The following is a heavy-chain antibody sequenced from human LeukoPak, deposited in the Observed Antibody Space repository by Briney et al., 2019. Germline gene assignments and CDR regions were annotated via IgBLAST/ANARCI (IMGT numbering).Heavy chain of an antibody. CDR2: INHSGST. Sequence: PSETLSLTCAVYGGSFSGYYWSWIRQPPGKGLEWIGEINHSGSTNYNPSLKSRVTISVDTSKSQFSLKLSSVTAADTAVYYCARGIGIVGAFDYWGQGTLVTVSS. CDR1: GGSFSGYY. J-gene: IGHJ4*02. V-gene: IGHV4-34*01. D-gene: IGHD1-26*01. CDR3: ARGIGIVGAFDY.